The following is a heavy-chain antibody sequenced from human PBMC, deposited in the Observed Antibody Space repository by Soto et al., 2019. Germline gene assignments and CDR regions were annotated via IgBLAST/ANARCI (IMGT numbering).Heavy chain of an antibody. J-gene: IGHJ4*02. CDR2: IDPLLGTA. CDR3: AREYSSGWSGY. CDR1: GGTFSTSG. V-gene: IGHV1-69*01. D-gene: IGHD6-19*01. Sequence: QVHLVQSGAEVKKPGSSVKVSCKASGGTFSTSGISWVRQAPGQGLEWVGRIDPLLGTANYAQRFQGRVTITADESTSTAYMELSSLRSEDTAVYYCAREYSSGWSGYWGQGTLVAVSS.